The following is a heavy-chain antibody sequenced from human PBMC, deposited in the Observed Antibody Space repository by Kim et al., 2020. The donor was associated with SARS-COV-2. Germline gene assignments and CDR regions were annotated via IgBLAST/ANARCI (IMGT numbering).Heavy chain of an antibody. CDR3: ARVPAPYCTNGVCYKGRGYYYYGMDV. Sequence: ASVKVSCKASGYTFTGYYMHWVRQAPGQGLEWMGRINPNSGGTNYAQKFQGRVTLTRDTSISKAYMELGRLRSDDTAVYYCARVPAPYCTNGVCYKGRGYYYYGMDVWGQGTTVTVSS. D-gene: IGHD2-8*01. CDR1: GYTFTGYY. V-gene: IGHV1-2*06. J-gene: IGHJ6*02. CDR2: INPNSGGT.